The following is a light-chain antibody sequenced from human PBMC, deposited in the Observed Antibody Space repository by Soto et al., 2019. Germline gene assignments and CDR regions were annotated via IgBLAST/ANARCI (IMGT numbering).Light chain of an antibody. J-gene: IGLJ3*02. CDR3: LLTYSGPRV. CDR1: TGAVTSGHH. CDR2: HTT. V-gene: IGLV7-46*01. Sequence: QAVATQEPSLTVSPGGTVTLTCGSSTGAVTSGHHPYWLQQKPGQAPRTLIYHTTNTLSWTPARFSGSLLGGKAALTLSGAQPEDEALYYCLLTYSGPRVFGGGTQLTV.